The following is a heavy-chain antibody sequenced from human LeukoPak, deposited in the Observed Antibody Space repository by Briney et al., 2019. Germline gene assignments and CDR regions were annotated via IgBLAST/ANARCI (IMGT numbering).Heavy chain of an antibody. CDR1: GGSISSYY. J-gene: IGHJ4*02. D-gene: IGHD3-22*01. CDR2: IYTSGST. Sequence: PSETLSLTCTVSGGSISSYYWSWIRQPAGKGLEWIGRIYTSGSTNYNPSLKSRVTMSVDTSKNQFSLKLNSVTAADTAVYYCATTGLYDSSGYYGNDYWGQGTLVTVSS. CDR3: ATTGLYDSSGYYGNDY. V-gene: IGHV4-4*07.